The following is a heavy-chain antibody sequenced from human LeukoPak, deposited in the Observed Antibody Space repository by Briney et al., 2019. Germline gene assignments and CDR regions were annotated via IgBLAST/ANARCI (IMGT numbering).Heavy chain of an antibody. CDR2: ISAYNGNT. J-gene: IGHJ5*02. Sequence: ASVKVSCKASGYTFTSYGISWVRQAPGQGLEWMGWISAYNGNTNYAQKLQGRVTMTTDTSTSTAYMELRSLRSDDTAVYYCARTQSDIVLMVYAIRAEHWFDPWGQGTLVTVSS. CDR1: GYTFTSYG. V-gene: IGHV1-18*01. CDR3: ARTQSDIVLMVYAIRAEHWFDP. D-gene: IGHD2-8*01.